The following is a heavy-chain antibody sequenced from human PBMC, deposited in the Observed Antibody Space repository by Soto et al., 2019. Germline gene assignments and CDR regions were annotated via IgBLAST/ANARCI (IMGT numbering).Heavy chain of an antibody. CDR2: MNPNSGNT. V-gene: IGHV1-8*01. CDR3: ARERSAAGPGWFDP. Sequence: QVQLVQSGAEVKKPGASVKVSCKASGYTFTSYDINWVRQATGQGLEWMGWMNPNSGNTGYAQKFQGRVTMTRNTXKSTAYMELSSLRSEDTAVYYCARERSAAGPGWFDPWGQGTLVTVSS. J-gene: IGHJ5*02. CDR1: GYTFTSYD. D-gene: IGHD6-13*01.